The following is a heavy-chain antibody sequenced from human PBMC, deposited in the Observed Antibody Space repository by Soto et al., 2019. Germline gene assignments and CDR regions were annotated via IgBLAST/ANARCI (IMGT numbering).Heavy chain of an antibody. J-gene: IGHJ5*02. V-gene: IGHV3-23*01. CDR1: CFIFENFG. Sequence: EGSLRLSCAASCFIFENFGMSWVRQAPGKGLEWISSISGSGFKKYYADSVKGRFTISRDNSKSTVYLELNNLSAEDTAVYHCAKNQGVELVPLATVDWFDPWGQGSVVTV. CDR2: ISGSGFKK. CDR3: AKNQGVELVPLATVDWFDP. D-gene: IGHD1-26*01.